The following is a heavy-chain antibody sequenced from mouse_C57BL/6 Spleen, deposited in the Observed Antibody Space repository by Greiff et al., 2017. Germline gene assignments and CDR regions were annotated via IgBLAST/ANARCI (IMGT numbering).Heavy chain of an antibody. D-gene: IGHD1-1*01. J-gene: IGHJ2*01. CDR2: ISDGGSYT. Sequence: EVQLLESGGGLVKPGGSLKLSCAASGFTFSSYAMSWVRQRPEKRLEWIGTISDGGSYTYYPDNVKGRFTIARDNAKNNLYLQMSQLTSEDTAMYYCARDRHYYGSSHFDYWGQGTTLTVSS. CDR3: ARDRHYYGSSHFDY. CDR1: GFTFSSYA. V-gene: IGHV5-4*01.